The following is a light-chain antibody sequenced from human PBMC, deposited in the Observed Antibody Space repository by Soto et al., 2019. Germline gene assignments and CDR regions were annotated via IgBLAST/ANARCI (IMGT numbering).Light chain of an antibody. J-gene: IGLJ3*02. Sequence: QSMLTQPPSASGTPGQRVIISCSGSSSNIGRDTVNWYRQFPGTAPKLLIYSNNQRPSGVPDRFSGSKSGTSASLAISGLQSEDEADYYCAVWDDSLNGLWVFGGGTKVTVL. CDR3: AVWDDSLNGLWV. CDR2: SNN. CDR1: SSNIGRDT. V-gene: IGLV1-44*01.